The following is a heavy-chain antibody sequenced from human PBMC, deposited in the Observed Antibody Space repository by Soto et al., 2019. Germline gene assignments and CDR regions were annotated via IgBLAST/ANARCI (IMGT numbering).Heavy chain of an antibody. J-gene: IGHJ4*02. CDR1: GGSFSGYY. Sequence: SETLSLTCAVYGGSFSGYYWSWIRQPPGKGLEWIGEINHRGRTNYNPSLKSRVTISVDTSKNQFSLKLISVTAADTAVYYCARGPDRWPLAFWGQGALVTVSS. CDR3: ARGPDRWPLAF. D-gene: IGHD2-15*01. CDR2: INHRGRT. V-gene: IGHV4-34*01.